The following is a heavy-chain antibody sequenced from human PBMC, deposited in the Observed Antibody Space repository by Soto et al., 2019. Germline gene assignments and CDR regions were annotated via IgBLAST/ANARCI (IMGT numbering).Heavy chain of an antibody. Sequence: QVQLVESGGGVVQPGRSLRLSCVAYGFTFSSYGMHWVRQDPGKGLEWVAAISYDANNRYYADSVKGRFIISRDNSKNTLSLQMNSLRPEDTAVYYCAKDTVTKSNSYFHMDVWGQGTTVTVSS. CDR3: AKDTVTKSNSYFHMDV. CDR2: ISYDANNR. CDR1: GFTFSSYG. D-gene: IGHD4-17*01. V-gene: IGHV3-30*18. J-gene: IGHJ6*02.